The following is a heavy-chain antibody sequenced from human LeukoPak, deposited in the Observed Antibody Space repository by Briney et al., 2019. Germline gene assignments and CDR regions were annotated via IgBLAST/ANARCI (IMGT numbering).Heavy chain of an antibody. CDR1: GYTFTGYY. V-gene: IGHV1-2*02. D-gene: IGHD3-10*01. CDR3: ARGGDYGSGSYPFDY. Sequence: ASVKVSCKASGYTFTGYYMHWVRQAPGQGLEWMGWINPNSGGTNYAQKFQGRVTMTRNTSISTAYMELSSLRSEDTAVYYCARGGDYGSGSYPFDYWGQGTLVTVSS. CDR2: INPNSGGT. J-gene: IGHJ4*02.